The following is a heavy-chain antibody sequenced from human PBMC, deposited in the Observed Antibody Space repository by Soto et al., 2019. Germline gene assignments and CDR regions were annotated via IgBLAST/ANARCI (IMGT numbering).Heavy chain of an antibody. J-gene: IGHJ6*02. Sequence: GASVKVSCKASGNTFTRYDINWVRQATGQGLEWMGWMNPKSGNTGNAQKFQGRVTMTRNTSISTVYMELSSLRSDDTAVYYCARNYYGSGSPPFYYHGMDVWGQGTTVTVSS. D-gene: IGHD3-10*01. CDR1: GNTFTRYD. CDR2: MNPKSGNT. CDR3: ARNYYGSGSPPFYYHGMDV. V-gene: IGHV1-8*01.